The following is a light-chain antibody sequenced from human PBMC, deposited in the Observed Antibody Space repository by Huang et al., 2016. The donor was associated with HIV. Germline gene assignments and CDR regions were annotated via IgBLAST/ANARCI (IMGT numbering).Light chain of an antibody. CDR3: QQSYSTLRYT. V-gene: IGKV1-39*01. Sequence: DIQMTQSPSSLSASVGDRVTLTCRASQSISSYLNWYQQKPGKAPKLLIYAASSLQRGVPSRFSGSGSGTDFTLTISSLQPEDFATYYCQQSYSTLRYTFGQGTKLEIK. CDR1: QSISSY. J-gene: IGKJ2*01. CDR2: AAS.